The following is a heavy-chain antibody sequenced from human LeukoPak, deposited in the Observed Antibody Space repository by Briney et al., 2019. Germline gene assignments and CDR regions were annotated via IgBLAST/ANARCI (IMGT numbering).Heavy chain of an antibody. Sequence: PGGSLRLSCAASGFTFSSYGMSWVRQAPGKGLEWVSSISSSSSYIYYADSVKGRFTISRDNAKNSLYLQMNSLRAEDTAVYYCARVRWAATTRDAFDIWGQGTMVTVSS. J-gene: IGHJ3*02. CDR3: ARVRWAATTRDAFDI. D-gene: IGHD4-23*01. V-gene: IGHV3-21*01. CDR2: ISSSSSYI. CDR1: GFTFSSYG.